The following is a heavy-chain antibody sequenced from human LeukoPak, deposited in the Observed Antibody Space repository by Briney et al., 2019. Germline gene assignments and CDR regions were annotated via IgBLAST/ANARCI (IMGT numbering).Heavy chain of an antibody. J-gene: IGHJ4*02. Sequence: SETLSLTCAVYGGSFSGYYWSWIRQPPGKGLEWIGEINHSGSTNYNPSLKSRVTISVDTSKNQFSLKLNSVTAADTAVYYCARENSVYGVWDWGQGTLVTVSS. D-gene: IGHD3-22*01. V-gene: IGHV4-34*01. CDR1: GGSFSGYY. CDR3: ARENSVYGVWD. CDR2: INHSGST.